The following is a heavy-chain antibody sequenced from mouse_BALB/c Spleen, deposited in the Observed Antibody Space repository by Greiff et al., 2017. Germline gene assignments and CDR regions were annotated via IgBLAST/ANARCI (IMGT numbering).Heavy chain of an antibody. CDR1: GYTFTSYW. J-gene: IGHJ4*01. Sequence: VQLQQSGAELAKPGASVKMSCKASGYTFTSYWMHWVKQRPGQGLEWIGYINPSTGYTEYNQKFKDKATLTADKSSSTAYMQLSSLTSEDSAVYYCARRGGNYYYAMDYWGQGTSVTVSS. V-gene: IGHV1-7*01. D-gene: IGHD2-1*01. CDR3: ARRGGNYYYAMDY. CDR2: INPSTGYT.